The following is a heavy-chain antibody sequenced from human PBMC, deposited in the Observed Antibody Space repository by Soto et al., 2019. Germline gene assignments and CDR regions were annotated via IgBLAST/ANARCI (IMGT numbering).Heavy chain of an antibody. CDR1: GGSISSGDYY. Sequence: QVQLQESGPGLVKPSQTLSLTCTVSGGSISSGDYYWSWIRQPPGKGLEWIGYIYYSGSTYYNPSLQSRVTISVDTSKHQFSLKLSSVTAADTAVYYCARVEMATIDTFDIWGQGTMVTVSS. V-gene: IGHV4-30-4*01. CDR2: IYYSGST. D-gene: IGHD5-12*01. CDR3: ARVEMATIDTFDI. J-gene: IGHJ3*02.